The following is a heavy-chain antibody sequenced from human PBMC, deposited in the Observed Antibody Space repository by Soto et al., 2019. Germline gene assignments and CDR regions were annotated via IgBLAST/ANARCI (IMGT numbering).Heavy chain of an antibody. CDR3: ARTDKFNSQSSGWANRFDS. D-gene: IGHD6-19*01. V-gene: IGHV3-23*01. J-gene: IGHJ4*02. CDR1: GFTFTNYA. Sequence: EMQLLESGGGLVQPGGSLRLFCAASGFTFTNYAMTWVRQAPGKGLEWVSTITPTVATFYGDTVNGRFTISRDNSRSTVFLQMNSLRAEDTAMYYCARTDKFNSQSSGWANRFDSWGQGTLVTVSS. CDR2: ITPTVAT.